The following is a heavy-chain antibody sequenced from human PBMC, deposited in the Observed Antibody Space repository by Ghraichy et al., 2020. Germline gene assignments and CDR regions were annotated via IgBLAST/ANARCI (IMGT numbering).Heavy chain of an antibody. Sequence: GGSLRLSCAASGLTFSNYAMSWVRQAPGKGLERVSGISGSGGSTYYTDSVKGRFTISRDNSKNTLYLQMNSLRAEDTAVYYCAKSWGSSSTHFDYWGQGTLVTVSS. CDR3: AKSWGSSSTHFDY. V-gene: IGHV3-23*01. CDR2: ISGSGGST. D-gene: IGHD6-13*01. CDR1: GLTFSNYA. J-gene: IGHJ4*02.